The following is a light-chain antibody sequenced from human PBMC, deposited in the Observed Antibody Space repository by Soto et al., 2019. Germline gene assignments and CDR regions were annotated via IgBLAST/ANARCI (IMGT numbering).Light chain of an antibody. Sequence: EIVSTQSPGTLSLSPGERATLSCRASQSVSSRSLAWYQQKPGQAPRLLIYGASSRATGIPDRFSGSGSGTDFTLTISRLEPEDFAVYYCQHYGSSRWTFGQGTKVEIK. CDR2: GAS. CDR3: QHYGSSRWT. CDR1: QSVSSRS. J-gene: IGKJ1*01. V-gene: IGKV3-20*01.